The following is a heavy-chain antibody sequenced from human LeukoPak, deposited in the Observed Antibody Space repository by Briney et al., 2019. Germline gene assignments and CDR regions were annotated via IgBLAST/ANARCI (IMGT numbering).Heavy chain of an antibody. Sequence: SVKVSFKASGGTFSSYAISWVRQAPGQGLEWMGGIIPIFGTANYAQKFQGRVTITADESTSTAYMELSSLRSEDTAVYYCARDLHSSSSLFDYWGQGTLVTVSS. V-gene: IGHV1-69*13. CDR3: ARDLHSSSSLFDY. CDR2: IIPIFGTA. CDR1: GGTFSSYA. J-gene: IGHJ4*02. D-gene: IGHD6-6*01.